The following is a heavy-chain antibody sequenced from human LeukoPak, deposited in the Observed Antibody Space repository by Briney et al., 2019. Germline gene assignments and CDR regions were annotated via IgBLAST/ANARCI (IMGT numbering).Heavy chain of an antibody. Sequence: GESLKISCKGSGYSFTSYWNGWVRQMPGKGLEWMGIIYPGDSDTRYSPSFQGQVTISADKSISTAYLQWSSLKASDTAMYYCARGIGAPGPHHYAMDVWGQGTTVTVSS. CDR2: IYPGDSDT. CDR3: ARGIGAPGPHHYAMDV. J-gene: IGHJ6*02. CDR1: GYSFTSYW. D-gene: IGHD1-14*01. V-gene: IGHV5-51*01.